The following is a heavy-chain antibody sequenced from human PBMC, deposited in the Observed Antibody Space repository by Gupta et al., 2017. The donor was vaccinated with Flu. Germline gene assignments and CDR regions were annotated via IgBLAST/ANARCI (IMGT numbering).Heavy chain of an antibody. Sequence: EVQLVESGGGLVQPGGSLRLSCAASGFTFSTYWMTWVRQAPGKGLEWVANIKQDGSEKYYVDSVKGRFTISRDNAKNSLYLQMNSLRAEDTAVYYCARDRSWLNWNYGFSYWGQGTLVTVSS. D-gene: IGHD1-7*01. CDR3: ARDRSWLNWNYGFSY. CDR1: GFTFSTYW. V-gene: IGHV3-7*04. CDR2: IKQDGSEK. J-gene: IGHJ4*02.